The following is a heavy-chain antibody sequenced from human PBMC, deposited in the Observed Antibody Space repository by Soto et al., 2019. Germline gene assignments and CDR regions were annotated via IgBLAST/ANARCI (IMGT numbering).Heavy chain of an antibody. D-gene: IGHD4-17*01. CDR1: GGTFSSYA. V-gene: IGHV1-69*12. CDR2: IIPIFGTA. CDR3: ARDNPLWCDYGGFEP. Sequence: QVQLVQSGAEVKKPGSSVKVSCKASGGTFSSYAISWVRQAPGQGLEWMGGIIPIFGTANYAQKFQGRVKITADESKITAYMELSSLRSEDTAVYYCARDNPLWCDYGGFEPLGQGTLVPVSS. J-gene: IGHJ5*02.